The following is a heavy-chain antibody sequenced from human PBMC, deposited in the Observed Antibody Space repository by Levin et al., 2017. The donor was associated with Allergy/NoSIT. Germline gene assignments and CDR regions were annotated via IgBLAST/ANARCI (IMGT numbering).Heavy chain of an antibody. CDR3: AGEPNSPYYYHYGLDV. CDR2: NYYDGSA. J-gene: IGHJ6*02. Sequence: SQTLSLPCTVSGGSIRSESYYWAWVRQPPGKGLEWLGSNYYDGSAYYNPSLKTRLSISVDTSKNHFSLTVNSVTAADTAVYYCAGEPNSPYYYHYGLDVWGQGATVTVSS. V-gene: IGHV4-39*07. D-gene: IGHD2/OR15-2a*01. CDR1: GGSIRSESYY.